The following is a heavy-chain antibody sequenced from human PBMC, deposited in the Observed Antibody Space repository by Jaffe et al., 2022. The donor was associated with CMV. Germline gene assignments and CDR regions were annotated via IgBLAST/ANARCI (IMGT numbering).Heavy chain of an antibody. CDR1: GFTFSTYA. CDR3: AKVGPGGAVVWFFGS. CDR2: ISGSGGST. V-gene: IGHV3-23*01. J-gene: IGHJ4*02. Sequence: EVQLLESGGGLVQPGGSLRLSCAASGFTFSTYAMSWVRQSPGKGLEWVSVISGSGGSTHYGDSVKGRFTISRDNSNNTLYLQMTSLRAEDTAIYYCAKVGPGGAVVWFFGSWGQGTLVTVSS. D-gene: IGHD2-15*01.